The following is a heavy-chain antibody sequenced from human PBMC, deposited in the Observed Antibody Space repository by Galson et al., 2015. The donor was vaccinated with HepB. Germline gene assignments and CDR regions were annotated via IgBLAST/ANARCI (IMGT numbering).Heavy chain of an antibody. V-gene: IGHV3-30*02. CDR3: AKDSTFQWLADAFDI. CDR2: IRYDGSNK. J-gene: IGHJ3*02. CDR1: GFTFSSYG. D-gene: IGHD6-19*01. Sequence: SLRLSCAASGFTFSSYGMHWVRQAPGKGLEWVAFIRYDGSNKYYADSVKGRFTISRDNSKNTLYLQMNSLRAEDTAVYYCAKDSTFQWLADAFDIWGQGTMVTVSS.